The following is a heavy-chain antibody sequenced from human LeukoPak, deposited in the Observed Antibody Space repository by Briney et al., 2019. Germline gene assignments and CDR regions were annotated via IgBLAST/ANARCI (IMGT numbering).Heavy chain of an antibody. CDR3: ARELAYCGGDCYSGFDY. J-gene: IGHJ4*02. D-gene: IGHD2-21*02. V-gene: IGHV3-30*03. CDR2: ISYDGGNK. CDR1: GFTFSSYG. Sequence: PGGSLRLSCAASGFTFSSYGMHWVRQAPGKGLEWVAIISYDGGNKYYADSVKGRFTISRDNAKNSLYLQMNSLRAEDTAVYYCARELAYCGGDCYSGFDYWGQGTLVTVSS.